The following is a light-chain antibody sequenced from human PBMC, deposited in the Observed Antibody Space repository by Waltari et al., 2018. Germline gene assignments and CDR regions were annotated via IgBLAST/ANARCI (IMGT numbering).Light chain of an antibody. CDR2: KDS. V-gene: IGLV3-25*03. J-gene: IGLJ2*01. CDR3: QSADSSGTYEV. CDR1: ALPKQY. Sequence: SYELTQPPSVSVSPGQTARITCSGDALPKQYASWYQQKPGQAPVLGIYKDSERPSGNPERFSGSSSGTTVTLTISGVQAEDEADDYCQSADSSGTYEVFGGGTKLTVL.